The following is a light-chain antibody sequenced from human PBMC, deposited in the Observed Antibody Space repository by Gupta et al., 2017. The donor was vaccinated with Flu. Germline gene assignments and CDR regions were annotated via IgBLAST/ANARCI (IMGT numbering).Light chain of an antibody. Sequence: RFTISCYGSSSNIGSNSASWYQQLPGTAPTLLIHSNTKRPSGVPDRFSDSESGTSASLAISGLQSGDEADYYCAAWDDILNNWVFGGGTKLTVL. CDR2: SNT. CDR1: SSNIGSNS. V-gene: IGLV1-44*01. J-gene: IGLJ3*02. CDR3: AAWDDILNNWV.